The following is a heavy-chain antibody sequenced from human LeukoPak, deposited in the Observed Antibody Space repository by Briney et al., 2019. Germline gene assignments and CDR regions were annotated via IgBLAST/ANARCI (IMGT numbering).Heavy chain of an antibody. CDR2: INSDGSST. Sequence: GGSLRLSCAASGFTFSSYWMHWVRQAPGKGLVWVSRINSDGSSTSYADSVKGRFTISRDNSKNTLYLQMNSLRAEDTAVYYCAKGPQYYYDSSPPDYWGQGTLVTVSS. V-gene: IGHV3-74*01. J-gene: IGHJ4*02. D-gene: IGHD3-22*01. CDR3: AKGPQYYYDSSPPDY. CDR1: GFTFSSYW.